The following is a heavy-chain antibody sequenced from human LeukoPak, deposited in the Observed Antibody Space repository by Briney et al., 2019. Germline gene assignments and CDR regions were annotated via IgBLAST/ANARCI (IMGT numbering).Heavy chain of an antibody. CDR1: GGSISSYY. D-gene: IGHD6-13*01. CDR2: IYYSGST. CDR3: ASVIAAADKTVDY. Sequence: PSEALSLTCTVSGGSISSYYWSWSRQHPGKGLDWIGYIYYSGSTNYNPSLKSRVTISVDTSKNQFSLKLSSVTAADTAVYYCASVIAAADKTVDYWGQGTLVTVSS. V-gene: IGHV4-59*01. J-gene: IGHJ4*02.